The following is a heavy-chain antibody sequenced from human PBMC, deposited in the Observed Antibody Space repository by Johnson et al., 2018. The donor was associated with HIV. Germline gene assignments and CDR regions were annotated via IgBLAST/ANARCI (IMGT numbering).Heavy chain of an antibody. CDR2: IKQDGSEK. V-gene: IGHV3-7*03. CDR1: GFTFSSYW. CDR3: AKDIAFGGVIVVAFDI. D-gene: IGHD3-16*02. Sequence: EQLVESGGGLVQPGGSLRLSCAASGFTFSSYWMSWVRQAPGKGLEWVANIKQDGSEKYSVDSLKGRFTISRDNAKNSLYLQMNSLRAEDTALYYCAKDIAFGGVIVVAFDIWGQGTMVTVYS. J-gene: IGHJ3*02.